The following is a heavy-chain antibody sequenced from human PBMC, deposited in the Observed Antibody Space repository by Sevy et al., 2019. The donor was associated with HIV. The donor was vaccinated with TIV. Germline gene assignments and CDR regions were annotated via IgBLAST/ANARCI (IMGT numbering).Heavy chain of an antibody. J-gene: IGHJ4*02. CDR3: AKDEFTVGLGDYYDSSGYDY. CDR1: GFTFSSYA. CDR2: ISGSGGST. Sequence: GSLKISCAASGFTFSSYAMSWVRQAPGKGLEWVSAISGSGGSTYYADSVKGRFTISRDNSKNTLYLQMNSLRAEDTAVYYCAKDEFTVGLGDYYDSSGYDYWGQGTLVTVSS. V-gene: IGHV3-23*01. D-gene: IGHD3-22*01.